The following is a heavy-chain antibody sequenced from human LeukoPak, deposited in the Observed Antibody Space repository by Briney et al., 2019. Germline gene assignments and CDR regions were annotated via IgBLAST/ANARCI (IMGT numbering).Heavy chain of an antibody. J-gene: IGHJ5*02. V-gene: IGHV4-31*03. CDR1: GGPISSGAYD. CDR3: AREVIEDWFDP. CDR2: IYYSGST. Sequence: SETLSLTCTVSGGPISSGAYDWNWIRQHPGKGLEWIGYIYYSGSTYYNPSLKSRVTMSVDTSKNQFSLKLSSVTAADTAVYYCAREVIEDWFDPWGQGTLVTVSS. D-gene: IGHD2/OR15-2a*01.